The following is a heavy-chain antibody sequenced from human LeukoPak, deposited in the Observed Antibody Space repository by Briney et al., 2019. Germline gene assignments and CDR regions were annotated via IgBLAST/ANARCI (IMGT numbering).Heavy chain of an antibody. CDR2: IAYTGST. Sequence: SETLSLICTVSGGSISSYYWSWIRQPPGKGLEWTGYIAYTGSTNYNPSLKSRVTISVDTSKNQFSLKLSSVTVADTAVYYCAGRVGDSAFDIWGPGIMVTVSS. J-gene: IGHJ3*02. CDR1: GGSISSYY. CDR3: AGRVGDSAFDI. D-gene: IGHD1-26*01. V-gene: IGHV4-59*08.